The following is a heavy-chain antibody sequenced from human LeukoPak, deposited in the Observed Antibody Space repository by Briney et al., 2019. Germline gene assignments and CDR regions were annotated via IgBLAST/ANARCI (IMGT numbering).Heavy chain of an antibody. Sequence: GGSLRLSCAASGFTFSSYAMSWVRQAPGKRLEWVSVVTGGGGDTYYADSVKGRFTISRDNSKNMLYLQMNSLRAEDAAVYYCAKAPLRSCSGAICYPFDYWGQGTLVTVSS. J-gene: IGHJ4*02. CDR3: AKAPLRSCSGAICYPFDY. CDR2: VTGGGGDT. V-gene: IGHV3-23*01. D-gene: IGHD2-15*01. CDR1: GFTFSSYA.